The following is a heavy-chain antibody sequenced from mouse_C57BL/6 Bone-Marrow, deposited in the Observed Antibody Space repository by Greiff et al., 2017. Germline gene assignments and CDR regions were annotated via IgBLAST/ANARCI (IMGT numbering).Heavy chain of an antibody. CDR1: GFSLTSYG. CDR2: IWRGGST. D-gene: IGHD2-4*01. CDR3: ATTYDSNGSYWYFGV. V-gene: IGHV2-5*01. J-gene: IGHJ1*03. Sequence: VQLQESGPGLVQPSQSLSITCTVSGFSLTSYGVHWVRQSPGKGLEWLGVIWRGGSTDYNAAFMSRQSITKDNSKSHVYFKMSSLQADDTAIYYCATTYDSNGSYWYFGVWGTGTTVTVSS.